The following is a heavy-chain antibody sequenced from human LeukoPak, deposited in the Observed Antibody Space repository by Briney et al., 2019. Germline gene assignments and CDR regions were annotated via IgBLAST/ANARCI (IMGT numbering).Heavy chain of an antibody. V-gene: IGHV3-21*01. CDR2: TSGSSSYI. J-gene: IGHJ4*02. CDR1: GFTFSSYS. Sequence: PGGSLRLSCAASGFTFSSYSMNWVRQAPGKGLEWVSSTSGSSSYIYYADSVKGRFTISRDNAKNSLYLQMNSLRAEDTAVYYCARGTYYYDSSGYNPTYWGQGTLVTVSS. D-gene: IGHD3-22*01. CDR3: ARGTYYYDSSGYNPTY.